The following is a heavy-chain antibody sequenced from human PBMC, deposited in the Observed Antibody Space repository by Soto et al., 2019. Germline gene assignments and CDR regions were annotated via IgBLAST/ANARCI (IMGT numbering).Heavy chain of an antibody. CDR3: ASRRHDYGDLHFDY. J-gene: IGHJ4*02. CDR2: IYYSGST. Sequence: SETLSLTCTVSGGSISSGDYYWSWTRQPPGKGLEWIGYIYYSGSTYYNPSLKSRVTISVDTSKNQFSLKLSSVTAADTAVYYCASRRHDYGDLHFDYWGQGTLVTVSS. V-gene: IGHV4-30-4*01. CDR1: GGSISSGDYY. D-gene: IGHD4-17*01.